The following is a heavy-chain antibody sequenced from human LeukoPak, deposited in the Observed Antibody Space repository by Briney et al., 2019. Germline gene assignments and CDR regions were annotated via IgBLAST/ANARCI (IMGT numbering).Heavy chain of an antibody. Sequence: ASVKVSCKASGGTFSSYAISWVRQAPGQGLEWMGGIIPILGTANYAQKFQGRVTITADESTSTAYMELSSLRSEDTAVYYCASCRGSYYDFWSGYPEYYYYGMDVWGQGTTVTISS. CDR2: IIPILGTA. V-gene: IGHV1-69*13. CDR1: GGTFSSYA. D-gene: IGHD3-3*01. J-gene: IGHJ6*02. CDR3: ASCRGSYYDFWSGYPEYYYYGMDV.